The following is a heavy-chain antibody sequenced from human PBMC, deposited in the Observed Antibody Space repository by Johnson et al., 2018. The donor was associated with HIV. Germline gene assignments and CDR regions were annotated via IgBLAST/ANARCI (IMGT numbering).Heavy chain of an antibody. D-gene: IGHD3-9*01. J-gene: IGHJ3*02. CDR1: GFTFSSYW. CDR3: ARDRGLRYFDWLSDHDAFDI. CDR2: INQDGSEQ. Sequence: VQLVESGGGLVQPGGSLRVSCAASGFTFSSYWMSWVRQAPGQGLEWVANINQDGSEQYYVDSVKGRFTISRDNAKNSLFLHMNSLRAEDTAVYYCARDRGLRYFDWLSDHDAFDIWGQGTMVTVSS. V-gene: IGHV3-7*01.